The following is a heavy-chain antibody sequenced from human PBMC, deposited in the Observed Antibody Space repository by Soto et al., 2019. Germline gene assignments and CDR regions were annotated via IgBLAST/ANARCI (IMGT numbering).Heavy chain of an antibody. CDR2: IYHSGST. J-gene: IGHJ4*02. V-gene: IGHV4-30-2*01. Sequence: WSWIRQPPGKGLEWIGYIYHSGSTYYNPALKSRVTISVDRSKNQFSLKLSSVTAADTAVEDCARGVGDFYFDYWGPGTMVTVSS. D-gene: IGHD3-10*01. CDR3: ARGVGDFYFDY.